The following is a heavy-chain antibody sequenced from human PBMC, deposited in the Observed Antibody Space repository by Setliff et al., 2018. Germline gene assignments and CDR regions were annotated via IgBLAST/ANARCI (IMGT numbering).Heavy chain of an antibody. J-gene: IGHJ6*03. Sequence: SETLSLTCTVSGGSISSGDYYWSWIRQPPGKGLEWIGEINHSGSTNYNPSLKSRVTISVDTSKNQFSLKLSSVTAADTAVYYCARGLIFGYSYVGEYYYYMDVWGKGTTVTVSS. CDR3: ARGLIFGYSYVGEYYYYMDV. V-gene: IGHV4-39*07. CDR1: GGSISSGDYY. CDR2: INHSGST. D-gene: IGHD5-18*01.